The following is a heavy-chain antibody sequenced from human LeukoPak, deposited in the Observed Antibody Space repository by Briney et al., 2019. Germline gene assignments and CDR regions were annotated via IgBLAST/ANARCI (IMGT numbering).Heavy chain of an antibody. CDR2: ISGSGGST. J-gene: IGHJ3*02. CDR3: AKDWILWFGDPLTDAFDI. CDR1: GFTFSSYE. Sequence: QSGGSLRLSCAASGFTFSSYEMNWVRQAPGKGLEWVSAISGSGGSTYYADSVKGRFTISRDNSKNTLYLQMNSLRAEDTAVYYCAKDWILWFGDPLTDAFDIWGQGTMVTVSS. V-gene: IGHV3-23*01. D-gene: IGHD3-10*01.